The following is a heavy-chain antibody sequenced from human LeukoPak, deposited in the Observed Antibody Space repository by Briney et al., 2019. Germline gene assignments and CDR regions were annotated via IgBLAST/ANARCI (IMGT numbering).Heavy chain of an antibody. Sequence: SETLSLTCTVSGGSISSGGYYWSWIRQHPGKGLEWIGYIYYSGSTYYNPSLKSRVTISVDTSKNQFSLKLSSVTAADTAVYYCARTSGELLYQIWFDPCGQGTLVTVSS. J-gene: IGHJ5*02. CDR2: IYYSGST. V-gene: IGHV4-31*03. CDR3: ARTSGELLYQIWFDP. D-gene: IGHD3-10*01. CDR1: GGSISSGGYY.